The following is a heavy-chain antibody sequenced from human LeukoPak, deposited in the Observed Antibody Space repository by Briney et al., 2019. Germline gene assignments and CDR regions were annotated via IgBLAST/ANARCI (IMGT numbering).Heavy chain of an antibody. D-gene: IGHD1-26*01. CDR1: GFTFSGYA. J-gene: IGHJ6*03. V-gene: IGHV3-30-3*01. CDR2: ISYDGSNK. Sequence: GGSLRLSCAASGFTFSGYAMSWVRQAPGKGLEWVAVISYDGSNKYYADSVKGQFTISRDNSQNTLYLQMNSLRAEDTAVYYCAKDSGTYWVDYYYMDVWGKGTTVTVSS. CDR3: AKDSGTYWVDYYYMDV.